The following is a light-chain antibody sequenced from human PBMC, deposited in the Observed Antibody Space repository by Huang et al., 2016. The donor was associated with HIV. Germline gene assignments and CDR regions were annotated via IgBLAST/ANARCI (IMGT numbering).Light chain of an antibody. J-gene: IGKJ2*01. CDR1: QRVGSK. CDR3: QQYNNWPYT. V-gene: IGKV3-15*01. Sequence: PSTRAGSPEAGATRSRRASQRVGSKLAWFQQKPGQAPRLLILGASTRATGIPARFSGSGSGTEFTLTISSLQSEDFAVYYCQQYNNWPYTFGQGTKLEIK. CDR2: GAS.